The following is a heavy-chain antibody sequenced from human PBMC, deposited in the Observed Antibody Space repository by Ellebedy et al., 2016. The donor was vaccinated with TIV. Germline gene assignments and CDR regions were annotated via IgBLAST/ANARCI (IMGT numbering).Heavy chain of an antibody. Sequence: ASVKVSXXASGYTFTSYGISWVRQAPGQGLEWMGWISAYNGNTNYAQKLQGRVTMTRDTSTSTVYMELSSLRSEDTAVYYCARGMLTSHGSGSYYSFAAWGQGTLVTVSS. V-gene: IGHV1-18*01. CDR3: ARGMLTSHGSGSYYSFAA. CDR2: ISAYNGNT. J-gene: IGHJ5*02. CDR1: GYTFTSYG. D-gene: IGHD3-10*01.